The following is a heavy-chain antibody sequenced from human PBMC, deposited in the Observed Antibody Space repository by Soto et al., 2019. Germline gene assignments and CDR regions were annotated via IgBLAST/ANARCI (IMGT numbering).Heavy chain of an antibody. V-gene: IGHV4-30-4*01. D-gene: IGHD2-15*01. Sequence: QVQLQESGPGLVKPSQTLSLTCTVSGGSISSGAYYWSWIRQPPGKDLEWIGYIYYSGSTYYNPSLQSRVTISVDTSKNQFSLKLSSVTAADTAVYYCARGDGFIGPSDWGQGTLVTVSS. CDR2: IYYSGST. CDR3: ARGDGFIGPSD. J-gene: IGHJ4*02. CDR1: GGSISSGAYY.